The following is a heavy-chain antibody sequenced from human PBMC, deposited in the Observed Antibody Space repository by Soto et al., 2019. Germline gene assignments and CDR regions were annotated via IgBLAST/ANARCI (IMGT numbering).Heavy chain of an antibody. Sequence: SVKVSCQVSGYTLTELSMHWVRQAPGKGLEWMGGFDPEDGETIYAQKFQGRVTMTEDTSTDTAYMELSSLRSEDTAVYYCAVVLGELSSPPFDYWGQGTLVTVSS. V-gene: IGHV1-24*01. CDR1: GYTLTELS. CDR2: FDPEDGET. D-gene: IGHD3-16*02. CDR3: AVVLGELSSPPFDY. J-gene: IGHJ4*02.